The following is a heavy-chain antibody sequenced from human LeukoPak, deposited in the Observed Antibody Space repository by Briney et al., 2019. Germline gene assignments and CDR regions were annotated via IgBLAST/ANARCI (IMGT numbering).Heavy chain of an antibody. J-gene: IGHJ5*02. Sequence: ASVKVSCKASGYTFTAYYMQCVREAPGQGLEWMGWINPNSGGTNYAQKFQGRVTMTRDTSISTAYMELSRLRSDDTAVYYCARDEGYDRWGQGTLVTVSS. CDR3: ARDEGYDR. CDR1: GYTFTAYY. D-gene: IGHD5-12*01. CDR2: INPNSGGT. V-gene: IGHV1-2*02.